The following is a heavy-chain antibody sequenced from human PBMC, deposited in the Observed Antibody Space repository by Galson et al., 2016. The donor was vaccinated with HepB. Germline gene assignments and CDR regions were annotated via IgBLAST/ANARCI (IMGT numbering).Heavy chain of an antibody. Sequence: SLRLSCAASGFTFSIYEINWVRLAPGKGPEWISYIDDRTRPTLHADSVRGRFTISKDNAKNSLFLQMNNLRVEDTAVYYCATLELRPPTDYWGRGTMVTVSS. D-gene: IGHD3-16*01. CDR3: ATLELRPPTDY. J-gene: IGHJ4*02. CDR1: GFTFSIYE. V-gene: IGHV3-48*03. CDR2: IDDRTRPT.